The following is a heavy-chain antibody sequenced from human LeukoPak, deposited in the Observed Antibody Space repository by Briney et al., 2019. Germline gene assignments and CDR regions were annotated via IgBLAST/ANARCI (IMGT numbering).Heavy chain of an antibody. CDR1: GFTFSSYS. CDR2: ISSSSSYI. CDR3: ARVLHKRNYDSSVYYGY. J-gene: IGHJ4*02. V-gene: IGHV3-21*01. Sequence: GGSLRLSCAASGFTFSSYSMNWVRQAPGKGLEWVSSISSSSSYIYYADSVKGRFTISRDNAKNSLYLQMHSLRAEDTAVYYCARVLHKRNYDSSVYYGYWGQGTLVTVSS. D-gene: IGHD3-22*01.